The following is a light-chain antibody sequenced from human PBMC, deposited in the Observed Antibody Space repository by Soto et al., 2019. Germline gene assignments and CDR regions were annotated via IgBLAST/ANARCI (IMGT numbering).Light chain of an antibody. CDR1: QSISIW. CDR2: KAS. CDR3: QQYDSPPPT. V-gene: IGKV1-5*03. J-gene: IGKJ1*01. Sequence: DIQMTQSPSTLSASVGDRVTITCRASQSISIWLAWYQQKPGKAPKILIYKASSLESGVPSRFSGSGSGTEFALTISSLQPDDSATYYCQQYDSPPPTFGQGTKVDIK.